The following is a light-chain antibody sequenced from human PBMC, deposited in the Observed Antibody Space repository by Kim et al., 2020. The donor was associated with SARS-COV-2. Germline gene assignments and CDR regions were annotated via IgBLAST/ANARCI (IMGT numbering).Light chain of an antibody. J-gene: IGKJ2*01. CDR2: DAS. Sequence: DIQMTQSPSSLSASVGDRVTITCQASRDIRNYLNWYQHKPGKAPKLLINDASNLETGVPSRFSGSGSGTDFTFTISSLQPEDIATYYCQQFDDLPYTFGQGTKLEI. V-gene: IGKV1-33*01. CDR3: QQFDDLPYT. CDR1: RDIRNY.